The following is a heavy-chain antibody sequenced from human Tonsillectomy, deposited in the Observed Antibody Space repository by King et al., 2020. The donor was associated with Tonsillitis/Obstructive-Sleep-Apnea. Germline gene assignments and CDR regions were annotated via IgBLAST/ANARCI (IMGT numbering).Heavy chain of an antibody. D-gene: IGHD2-2*01. CDR1: GGSISSSSYY. CDR3: AVLPAVSSDFDY. CDR2: IYYSGNT. V-gene: IGHV4-39*01. J-gene: IGHJ4*02. Sequence: QLQESGPGLVKPSETLSLTCTVSGGSISSSSYYWGWIRQPPGKGLEWIGTIYYSGNTHYNPSLKSRVTISADTSKNQFSLKLSSVTAADTAVYYCAVLPAVSSDFDYWGQGTLVTVSS.